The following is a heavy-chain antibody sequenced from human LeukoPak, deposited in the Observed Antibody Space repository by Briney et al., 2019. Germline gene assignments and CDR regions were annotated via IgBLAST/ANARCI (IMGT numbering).Heavy chain of an antibody. Sequence: GRSLRLSCVVSGLTFSSYGMHWVRQAPGKGPEWVAVISYDGSNKYYADSVKGRFTISRDNSKNTLYLQMNSLRAEDTAVYYCAKPYYYDSSGYYSEDYWGQGTLVTVSS. D-gene: IGHD3-22*01. J-gene: IGHJ4*02. CDR3: AKPYYYDSSGYYSEDY. V-gene: IGHV3-30*18. CDR1: GLTFSSYG. CDR2: ISYDGSNK.